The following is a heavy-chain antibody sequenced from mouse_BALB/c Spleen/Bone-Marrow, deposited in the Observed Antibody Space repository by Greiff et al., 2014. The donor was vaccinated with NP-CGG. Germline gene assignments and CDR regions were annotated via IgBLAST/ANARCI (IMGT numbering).Heavy chain of an antibody. CDR3: ARRHRYERDFDY. CDR1: GFNIKDTY. D-gene: IGHD1-1*01. J-gene: IGHJ2*01. V-gene: IGHV14-3*02. Sequence: EVQLQQSGAELVKPGASVKLSCTASGFNIKDTYMHWVKQRPEQGLEWIGKIDPANGNTKYDPKFQGKATITADTSSNTVYLQLSSLTSEDTAVYYCARRHRYERDFDYWGQGTTLTVSS. CDR2: IDPANGNT.